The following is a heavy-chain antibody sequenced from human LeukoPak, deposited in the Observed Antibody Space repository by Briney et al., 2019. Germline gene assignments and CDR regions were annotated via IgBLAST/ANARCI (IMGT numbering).Heavy chain of an antibody. CDR3: AKEGPCTSGWRVFEY. D-gene: IGHD6-19*01. V-gene: IGHV3-23*01. CDR2: ISGSGGST. CDR1: GFIFSNYA. J-gene: IGHJ4*02. Sequence: GGSLRLSCAASGFIFSNYAMTWVRQAPGKGLEWVSGISGSGGSTYYADSVKGRFTISRDNSKNTLYLQMNSLRAEDTAVFYCAKEGPCTSGWRVFEYWGQGTLVTVSS.